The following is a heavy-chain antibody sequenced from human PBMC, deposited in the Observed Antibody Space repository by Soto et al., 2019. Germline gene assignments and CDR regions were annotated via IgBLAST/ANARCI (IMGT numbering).Heavy chain of an antibody. CDR2: INHSGST. CDR3: ARVPVGSSWYIKPHYYYGMDV. Sequence: QVQLQQWGAGLLKPSETLSLTCAVYGGSFSGYYWSWIRQPPGKGLEWIGEINHSGSTNYNPSLKSRVTISVDTSKNQFSLKLSSVTAADTAVYYCARVPVGSSWYIKPHYYYGMDVWGQGTTVTVSS. J-gene: IGHJ6*02. D-gene: IGHD6-13*01. V-gene: IGHV4-34*01. CDR1: GGSFSGYY.